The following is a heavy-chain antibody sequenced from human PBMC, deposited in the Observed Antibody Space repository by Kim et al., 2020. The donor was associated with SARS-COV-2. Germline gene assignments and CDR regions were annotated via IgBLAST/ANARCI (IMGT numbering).Heavy chain of an antibody. Sequence: SVKVSCKASGGTFSISVISWVRQAPGQGLEWMGSIIPISNRPNYAQKFQGRVTITADESTSTAYMEVSSLIAEDAALYYCATAHPVIRGVWYVWRQGTTVIVSS. CDR1: GGTFSISV. D-gene: IGHD3-10*01. V-gene: IGHV1-69*13. J-gene: IGHJ6*02. CDR3: ATAHPVIRGVWYV. CDR2: IIPISNRP.